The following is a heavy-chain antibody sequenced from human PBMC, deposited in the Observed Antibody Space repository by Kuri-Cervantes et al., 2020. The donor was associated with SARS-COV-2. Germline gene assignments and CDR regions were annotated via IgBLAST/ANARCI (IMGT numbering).Heavy chain of an antibody. V-gene: IGHV3-30*04. D-gene: IGHD3-16*01. CDR3: ARDPYYYGDYPDY. Sequence: SCKASGFTFSSYAMHWVRQAPGKGLEWVAVISYDGSKKYYAESVKGRFTISRDNSKNTMYLQMNSLRAEDTAVYYCARDPYYYGDYPDYWGQGTLVTVSS. CDR2: ISYDGSKK. J-gene: IGHJ4*02. CDR1: GFTFSSYA.